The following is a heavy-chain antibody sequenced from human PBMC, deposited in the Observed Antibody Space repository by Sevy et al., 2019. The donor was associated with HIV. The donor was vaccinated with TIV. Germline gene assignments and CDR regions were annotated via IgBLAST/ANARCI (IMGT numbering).Heavy chain of an antibody. V-gene: IGHV3-15*01. CDR2: IRNNPDGGTT. D-gene: IGHD5-12*01. CDR1: GFTFRNAW. J-gene: IGHJ6*02. CDR3: STDIVVQSGYSYDFSTFNPDLPHNSGADV. Sequence: GGSLRLSCTASGFTFRNAWMTWVRQVPGKGLEWVGRIRNNPDGGTTDYAAPVRGRFTISRDDSKNTMYLQMNSLISEDTAVYYCSTDIVVQSGYSYDFSTFNPDLPHNSGADVWGQWTTVTVSS.